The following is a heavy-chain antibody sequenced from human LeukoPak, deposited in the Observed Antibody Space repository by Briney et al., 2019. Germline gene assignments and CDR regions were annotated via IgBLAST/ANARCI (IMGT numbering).Heavy chain of an antibody. V-gene: IGHV1-46*01. CDR2: INPSGGST. D-gene: IGHD3-9*01. CDR1: GYTFTSYY. J-gene: IGHJ3*02. Sequence: ASVKVSCKASGYTFTSYYMHWVRQAPGQGLEWMGIINPSGGSTSYAQKFQGRVTMTRDMSTSTVYMELSSLRSEDTPVYYCARTYYDISHAFDIWGQGTMVTVSS. CDR3: ARTYYDISHAFDI.